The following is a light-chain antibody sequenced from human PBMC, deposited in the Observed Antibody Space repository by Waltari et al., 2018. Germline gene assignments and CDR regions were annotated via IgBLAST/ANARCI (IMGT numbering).Light chain of an antibody. J-gene: IGLJ2*01. CDR1: SPNTRPGHA. CDR2: GNN. V-gene: IGLV1-40*01. Sequence: QSPLTQPPSASPAPEPSVTIPCTGSSPNTRPGHAIHWYYHLPATAPQLLLLGNNNRPSGVPDRFSGSKSGTSASLAITGLQAEDEADYYCQSYDSSLSGVLFGGGTKLTVL. CDR3: QSYDSSLSGVL.